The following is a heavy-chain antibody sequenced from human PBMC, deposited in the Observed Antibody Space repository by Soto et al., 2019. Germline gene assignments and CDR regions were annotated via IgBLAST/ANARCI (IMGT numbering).Heavy chain of an antibody. CDR3: ARASGCGGDCYPNDFYYYGMDV. V-gene: IGHV1-69*01. CDR1: GGTFSNYA. CDR2: IIPIFDTA. Sequence: QVQLMQSGAEVKKPGSSVKVSCKASGGTFSNYAITWVRQAPGQGLEWMGGIIPIFDTANYAQKFQGRVTITADESTSTAYMELSSLRSEDTAVYYCARASGCGGDCYPNDFYYYGMDVWGQGTTVTVSS. J-gene: IGHJ6*02. D-gene: IGHD2-21*02.